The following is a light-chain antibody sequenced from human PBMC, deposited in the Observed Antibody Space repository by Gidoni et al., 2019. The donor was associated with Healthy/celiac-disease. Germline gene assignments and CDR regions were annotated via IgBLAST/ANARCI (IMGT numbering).Light chain of an antibody. V-gene: IGLV3-1*01. J-gene: IGLJ2*01. CDR3: QAWDTNVV. CDR1: KLGEKY. CDR2: QDS. Sequence: SYELTQPPSVSVSPGQTASITCSGDKLGEKYACWYQQKPGQSPVLVIYQDSKRPSGITERFSGSNSGNTATLTISGTQAMDEADYYCQAWDTNVVFGGGTKLTVL.